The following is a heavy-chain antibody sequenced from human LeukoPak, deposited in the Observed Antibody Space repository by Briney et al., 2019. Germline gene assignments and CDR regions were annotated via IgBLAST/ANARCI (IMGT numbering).Heavy chain of an antibody. J-gene: IGHJ4*02. CDR3: ARGPYYYGSGSYYNKESGPLHFDY. CDR2: ISYDGSNK. Sequence: GGSLRLSCAASGFTFSSYAMHWVRQAPGKGLEWVAVISYDGSNKYYADSVKGRFTISRDNSKNTLYLQMNSLRAEDTAVYYCARGPYYYGSGSYYNKESGPLHFDYWGQGTLVTVSS. V-gene: IGHV3-30*04. CDR1: GFTFSSYA. D-gene: IGHD3-10*01.